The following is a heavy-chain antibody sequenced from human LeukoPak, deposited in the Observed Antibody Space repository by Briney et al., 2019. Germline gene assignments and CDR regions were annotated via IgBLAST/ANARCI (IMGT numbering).Heavy chain of an antibody. CDR1: GYTFTSYG. Sequence: ASVKVSCKASGYTFTSYGISWVRQAPGQGLEWMGWISAYNGNTDYAQKLQGRVTMTTDTSTSTAYMELRSLRSDDTAVYYCARVSRPIAAAGGWFDPWGQGTLVTASS. J-gene: IGHJ5*02. V-gene: IGHV1-18*01. CDR2: ISAYNGNT. CDR3: ARVSRPIAAAGGWFDP. D-gene: IGHD6-13*01.